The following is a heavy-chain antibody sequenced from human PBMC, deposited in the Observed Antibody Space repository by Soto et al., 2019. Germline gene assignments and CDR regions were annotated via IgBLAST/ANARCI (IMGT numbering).Heavy chain of an antibody. D-gene: IGHD6-25*01. J-gene: IGHJ6*03. CDR3: ARAVAALGYYYYYMDV. V-gene: IGHV4-59*01. Sequence: PSETLSLTCTVSGGSISSYYWSWIRQPPGKGLEWIGYIYYSGSTNYNPSLKSRVTISVDTSKNQFSLKLSSVTAADTAMYYCARAVAALGYYYYYMDVWGKGTTVTVSS. CDR2: IYYSGST. CDR1: GGSISSYY.